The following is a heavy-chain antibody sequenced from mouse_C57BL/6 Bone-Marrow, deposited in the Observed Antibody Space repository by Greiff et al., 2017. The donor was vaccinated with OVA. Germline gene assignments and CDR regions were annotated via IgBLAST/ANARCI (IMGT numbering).Heavy chain of an antibody. CDR2: IYPGGGYT. J-gene: IGHJ2*01. CDR3: ARGATVVAEGFDY. CDR1: GYTFTNYW. Sequence: LQESGAELVRPGTSVKMSCKASGYTFTNYWIGWAKQRPGHGLEWIGDIYPGGGYTNYNEKFKGKATLTADKSSSTAYMQFSSLTSEDSAIYYCARGATVVAEGFDYWGQGTTLTVSS. D-gene: IGHD1-1*01. V-gene: IGHV1-63*01.